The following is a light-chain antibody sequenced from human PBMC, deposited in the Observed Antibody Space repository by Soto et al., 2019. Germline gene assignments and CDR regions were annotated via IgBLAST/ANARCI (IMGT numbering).Light chain of an antibody. CDR1: QSVNIN. V-gene: IGKV3-15*01. CDR2: AAS. Sequence: EIVMTQSPATLSLSPGERATLSCRASQSVNINLAWYQQRPGQAPRALIYAASTRATGVPDRFSGSGSGTEFTLTISSLQPEDFAVHYCHQYNSWPYTFGQGTK. CDR3: HQYNSWPYT. J-gene: IGKJ2*01.